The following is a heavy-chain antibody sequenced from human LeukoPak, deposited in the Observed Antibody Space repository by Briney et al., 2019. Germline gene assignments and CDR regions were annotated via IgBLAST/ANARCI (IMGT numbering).Heavy chain of an antibody. Sequence: SETLSLTCTVSGGSISSRSYWWGWIRQPPGKGLEWIGSIFYSGSTYYNPSLKSRVTISVDTSKNQFSLKLSSVTAADTAVYYCARRPPAGGTDWFDPWGQGTLVTVSS. V-gene: IGHV4-39*01. CDR1: GGSISSRSYW. J-gene: IGHJ5*02. D-gene: IGHD2-8*02. CDR3: ARRPPAGGTDWFDP. CDR2: IFYSGST.